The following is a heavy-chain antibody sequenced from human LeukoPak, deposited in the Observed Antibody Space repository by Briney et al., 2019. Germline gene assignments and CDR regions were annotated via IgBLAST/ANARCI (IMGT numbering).Heavy chain of an antibody. D-gene: IGHD6-13*01. CDR2: ISYDATNE. CDR3: AKDQDVAAAGTWGSIDY. J-gene: IGHJ4*02. CDR1: GFTFSSYD. V-gene: IGHV3-30*19. Sequence: GGSLRLSCAASGFTFSSYDMHWVRQAPGKGLEWVAVISYDATNEYYTDSVKGRFTISRDNSRNTLYLQMNSLRAEDTAVYYCAKDQDVAAAGTWGSIDYWGQGTLVTVSS.